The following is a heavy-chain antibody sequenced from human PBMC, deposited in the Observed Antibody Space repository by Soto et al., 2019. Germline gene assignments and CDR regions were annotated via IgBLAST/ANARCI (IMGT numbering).Heavy chain of an antibody. J-gene: IGHJ6*02. Sequence: SETLSLTCAVYGGSFSGYYWSWIRHPPGKGLEWIGEINHSGSTNYNPSLKSRVTISVDTSKNQFSLKLSSVTAADTAVYYCARDHSYYGSGSYYKRAVSYYGMDVWGQGTTVTVSS. CDR2: INHSGST. CDR3: ARDHSYYGSGSYYKRAVSYYGMDV. V-gene: IGHV4-34*01. D-gene: IGHD3-10*01. CDR1: GGSFSGYY.